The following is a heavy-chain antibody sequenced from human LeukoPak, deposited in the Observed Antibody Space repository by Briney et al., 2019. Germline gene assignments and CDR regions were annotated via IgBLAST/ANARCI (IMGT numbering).Heavy chain of an antibody. V-gene: IGHV3-33*01. J-gene: IGHJ4*02. CDR1: GFTFSSYA. CDR2: IWSDGSVK. Sequence: GGSLRLSCAASGFTFSSYAMHWVRQAPGKGLEWVAVIWSDGSVKYYVDSVKGRFTVSRDNSKNTLYLQVNSLRAEDTALYYCARGGSSNVGFFDFWGQGTLVTVSS. D-gene: IGHD1-26*01. CDR3: ARGGSSNVGFFDF.